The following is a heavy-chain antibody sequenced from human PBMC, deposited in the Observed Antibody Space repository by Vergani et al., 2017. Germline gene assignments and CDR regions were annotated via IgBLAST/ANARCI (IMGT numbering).Heavy chain of an antibody. CDR1: GYTFTSYG. Sequence: QVQLVQSGAEVKKPGASVKVSCKASGYTFTSYGISWVRQAPGQGLEWMGWISAYNGNTNYAQKLQGRATMTTDTSTSTAYMELRSLRSDDTAVYYGARDVVVVAAENYDYYYGMDVWGQGTTVTVSS. CDR2: ISAYNGNT. J-gene: IGHJ6*02. CDR3: ARDVVVVAAENYDYYYGMDV. V-gene: IGHV1-18*01. D-gene: IGHD2-15*01.